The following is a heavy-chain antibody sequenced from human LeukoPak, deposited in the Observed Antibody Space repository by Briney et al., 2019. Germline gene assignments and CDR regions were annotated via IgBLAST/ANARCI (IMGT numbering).Heavy chain of an antibody. D-gene: IGHD2-2*01. CDR2: IYYSGST. CDR3: ARHPIVVLPPAVSQRRPRPTDWYFDL. J-gene: IGHJ2*01. V-gene: IGHV4-30-4*01. Sequence: SQTLSLTCTVSGGSISSGDYYWSWIRQPPGKGLEWIGYIYYSGSTYYNPSLKSRVTISVDTSKNQFSLKLSSVTAADTAVYYCARHPIVVLPPAVSQRRPRPTDWYFDLWGRGTLVTVSS. CDR1: GGSISSGDYY.